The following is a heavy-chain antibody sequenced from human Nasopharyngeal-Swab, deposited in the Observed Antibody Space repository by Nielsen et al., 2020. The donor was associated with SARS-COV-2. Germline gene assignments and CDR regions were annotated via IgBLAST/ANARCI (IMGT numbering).Heavy chain of an antibody. V-gene: IGHV4-4*02. CDR1: GGSISTYNW. J-gene: IGHJ5*02. Sequence: SETLSLTCAVSGGSISTYNWWGCVRQAPGQGLEWIGEIHHGGTTYHNPSLTSRVTISIDNSRNQFSLRLTSVTAADTAVYYCVRGEYGNSANWFDPWGQGALVTVSS. CDR2: IHHGGTT. D-gene: IGHD4-11*01. CDR3: VRGEYGNSANWFDP.